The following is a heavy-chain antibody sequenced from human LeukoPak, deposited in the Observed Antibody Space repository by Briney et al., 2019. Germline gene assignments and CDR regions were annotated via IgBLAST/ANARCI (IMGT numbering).Heavy chain of an antibody. V-gene: IGHV3-23*01. D-gene: IGHD2-21*01. J-gene: IGHJ3*02. CDR3: AKGPRGVINDAFDI. CDR1: GFTFSTCA. CDR2: TSGSGRGT. Sequence: GGSLKLSSAASGFTFSTCAMSWVRQLPGKGLDWVSVTSGSGRGTYYADSVKGRFTISRDNSRNTLYLQMNSLRAEDTAVYYCAKGPRGVINDAFDIWGQGTMVTVSS.